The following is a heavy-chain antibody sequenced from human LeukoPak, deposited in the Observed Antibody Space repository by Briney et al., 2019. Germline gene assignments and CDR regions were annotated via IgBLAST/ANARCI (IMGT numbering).Heavy chain of an antibody. Sequence: GGSLRLSCAASGFTFSSYAMSWVRQAPGKGLEWVSAISGSGGSTYYADSVKGRFTISRDNSKNTLYLQMNSLRAEDTAVYYCAKVAPLSGSWSQPWVPDDAFDIWGQGTMVTVSS. CDR1: GFTFSSYA. J-gene: IGHJ3*02. V-gene: IGHV3-23*01. CDR3: AKVAPLSGSWSQPWVPDDAFDI. CDR2: ISGSGGST. D-gene: IGHD6-13*01.